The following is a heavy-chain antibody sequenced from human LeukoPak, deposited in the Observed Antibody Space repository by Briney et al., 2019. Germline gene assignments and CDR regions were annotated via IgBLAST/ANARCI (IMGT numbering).Heavy chain of an antibody. CDR3: ARTDCSSTSCHYYYYYYMDV. CDR2: MNPNSGNT. CDR1: GYTFTSYD. Sequence: AASVKVSCKASGYTFTSYDINRVRQATGQGLEWMGWMNPNSGNTGYAQKFQGRVTITADESTSTAYMELSSLRSEDTAVYYCARTDCSSTSCHYYYYYYMDVWGKGTTVTVSS. D-gene: IGHD2-2*01. V-gene: IGHV1-8*01. J-gene: IGHJ6*03.